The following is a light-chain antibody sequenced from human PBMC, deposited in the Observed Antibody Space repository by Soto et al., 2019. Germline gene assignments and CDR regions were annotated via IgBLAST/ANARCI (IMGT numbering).Light chain of an antibody. CDR2: AAS. CDR3: QQYKNRRK. J-gene: IGKJ1*01. Sequence: EILVTHSPATRSVSPGERVTLSCGSSHSIDSKLAWYQQRPGQAPRLLIYAASTRATGIPARFSGSWSRTEFNPTTSGLQSEDFRFSYCQQYKNRRKFGNGSXVDLK. V-gene: IGKV3-15*01. CDR1: HSIDSK.